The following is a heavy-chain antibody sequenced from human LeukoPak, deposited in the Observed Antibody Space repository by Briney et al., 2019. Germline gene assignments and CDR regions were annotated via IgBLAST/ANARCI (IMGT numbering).Heavy chain of an antibody. CDR3: ARIWDRYGFMDY. Sequence: EASVKVSCKASGYSFTSYYIHWVRQAPGQGLEWMGIINPSDGSTTYAQKFQGRVTMTRDTSTSTVYVELSSLRSDDTAVFYCARIWDRYGFMDYWGQGTLVTVSS. D-gene: IGHD5-18*01. J-gene: IGHJ4*02. CDR2: INPSDGST. V-gene: IGHV1-46*01. CDR1: GYSFTSYY.